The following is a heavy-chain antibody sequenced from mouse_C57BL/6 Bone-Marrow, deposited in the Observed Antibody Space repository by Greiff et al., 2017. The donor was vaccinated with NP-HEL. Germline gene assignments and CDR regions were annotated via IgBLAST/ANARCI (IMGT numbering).Heavy chain of an antibody. Sequence: QVQLQQPGAELVKPGASVKLSCKASGYTFTSYWMHWVKQRPGQGLEWIGMIHPNSGSTNYNEKFKSKATLTVDKSSSTAYMQLSSLTSEDSAVYYCARAGYYYGSSSYAMDYWGQGTSVTVSS. V-gene: IGHV1-64*01. J-gene: IGHJ4*01. CDR1: GYTFTSYW. D-gene: IGHD1-1*01. CDR2: IHPNSGST. CDR3: ARAGYYYGSSSYAMDY.